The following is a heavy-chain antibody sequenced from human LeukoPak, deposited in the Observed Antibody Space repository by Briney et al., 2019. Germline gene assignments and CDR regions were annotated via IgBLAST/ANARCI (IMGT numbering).Heavy chain of an antibody. CDR1: GGSISSSNYY. D-gene: IGHD5-18*01. CDR2: IYYSGST. Sequence: PSETLSLTCTVSGGSISSSNYYWGWNRQPPGKGLEWIGSIYYSGSTYYNPSLKSRVTISVDTSKNQFSLKLSSVTAADTAVYYCAAAEYRYRNWFDPWGQGTLVTVSS. V-gene: IGHV4-39*01. J-gene: IGHJ5*02. CDR3: AAAEYRYRNWFDP.